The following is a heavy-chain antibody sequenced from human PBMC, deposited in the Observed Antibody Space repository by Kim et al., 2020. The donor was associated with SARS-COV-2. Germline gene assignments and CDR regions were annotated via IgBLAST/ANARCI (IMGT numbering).Heavy chain of an antibody. V-gene: IGHV4-30-4*01. Sequence: SETLSLTCTVSGGSISSGDYYWSWIRQPPGKGLEWIGYIYYSGSTYYNPSLKSRVTISVDTSKNQFSLKLSSVTAADTAMYYCASTPYYYDSSGLWYWGQGTLVTVSS. CDR2: IYYSGST. CDR3: ASTPYYYDSSGLWY. CDR1: GGSISSGDYY. D-gene: IGHD3-22*01. J-gene: IGHJ4*02.